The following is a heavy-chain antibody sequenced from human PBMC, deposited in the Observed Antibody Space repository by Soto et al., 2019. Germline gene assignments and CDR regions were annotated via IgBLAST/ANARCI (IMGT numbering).Heavy chain of an antibody. J-gene: IGHJ4*02. D-gene: IGHD4-4*01. V-gene: IGHV1-8*01. CDR3: ARGFGVTTVTSGVDY. Sequence: ASVKVSCKASGYTVTSYNINWVRQATGTGLEWMGWMNPNSGNTGYAQKFQGRVTMTRNTSISTAYMELSSLRSEDTAVYYCARGFGVTTVTSGVDYWGQGTLVTVSS. CDR1: GYTVTSYN. CDR2: MNPNSGNT.